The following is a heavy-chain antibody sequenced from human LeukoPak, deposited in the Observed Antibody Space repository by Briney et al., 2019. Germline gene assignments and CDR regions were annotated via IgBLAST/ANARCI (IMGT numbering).Heavy chain of an antibody. V-gene: IGHV3-23*01. D-gene: IGHD3-22*01. J-gene: IGHJ4*02. Sequence: GGSLRLSCAASGFTFSSYAMSWVRQAPGKGLEWVSAISGSGGSTYYADSVKGRFTISRDNSKNTLYLQMNSPRAEDTAVYYCAKDSYYYDSSGSLDYWGQGTLVTVSS. CDR1: GFTFSSYA. CDR2: ISGSGGST. CDR3: AKDSYYYDSSGSLDY.